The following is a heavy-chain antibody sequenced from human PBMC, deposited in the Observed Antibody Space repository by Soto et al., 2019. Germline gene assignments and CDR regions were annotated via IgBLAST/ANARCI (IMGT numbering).Heavy chain of an antibody. CDR1: GYTFTGYY. CDR3: ARAQGIAAAGTNWFDP. CDR2: INPNSGGT. Sequence: ASVKVSCKASGYTFTGYYMHWVRQAPGQGLEWMGWINPNSGGTNYAQKFQGWVTMTRDTSISTAYMELSRLRSDDTAVYYCARAQGIAAAGTNWFDPWGQGTLVTVSS. V-gene: IGHV1-2*04. D-gene: IGHD6-13*01. J-gene: IGHJ5*02.